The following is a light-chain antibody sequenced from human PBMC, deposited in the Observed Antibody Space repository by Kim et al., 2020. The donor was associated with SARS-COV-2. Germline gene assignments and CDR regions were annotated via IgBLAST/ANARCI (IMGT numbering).Light chain of an antibody. CDR3: QQYYSYPRRLT. CDR2: AAS. J-gene: IGKJ4*01. V-gene: IGKV1-8*01. CDR1: QGISSY. Sequence: TGDRVTITCRASQGISSYLAWYQQKPGKAPKLLIYAASTLQSGVPSRFSGSGSGTDFTLTISCLQSEDFATYYCQQYYSYPRRLTFGGGTKVDIK.